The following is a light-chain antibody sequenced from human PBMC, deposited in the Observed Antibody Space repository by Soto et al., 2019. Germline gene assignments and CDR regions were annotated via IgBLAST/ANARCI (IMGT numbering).Light chain of an antibody. CDR1: QSVSSAN. CDR2: GAS. J-gene: IGKJ1*01. V-gene: IGKV3-20*01. Sequence: IVLTRSRGTLSLSPVERSTLSSRASQSVSSANFAWYQQKPGQATRLLIYGASSRATGIPDRFSGSGSGTVFTLTINILEPDDLAVYYCHQYGNSPQTFGQGTKVDIK. CDR3: HQYGNSPQT.